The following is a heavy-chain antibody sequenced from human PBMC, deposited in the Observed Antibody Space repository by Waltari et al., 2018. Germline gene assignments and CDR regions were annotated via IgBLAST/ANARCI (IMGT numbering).Heavy chain of an antibody. CDR2: SYYSGST. V-gene: IGHV4-39*01. D-gene: IGHD2-21*01. CDR1: GRSISRSSYY. Sequence: QLQLQESGPGLVMPSETLSLTCTVSGRSISRSSYYWGWSRQPQGRGLEWIWGSYYSGSTYYNASVKGRVTISVDTSKIQFSLKLSSVTATDTAVYYCARHGVVEATRTYYFDYWGQGTLVTVSS. CDR3: ARHGVVEATRTYYFDY. J-gene: IGHJ4*02.